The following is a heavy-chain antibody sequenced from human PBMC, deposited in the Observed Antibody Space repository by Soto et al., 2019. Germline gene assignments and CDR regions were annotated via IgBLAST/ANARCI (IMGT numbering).Heavy chain of an antibody. V-gene: IGHV4-30-4*01. Sequence: SETLSLTCTVSGGSISSGDYYWSWIRQPPGKGLEWIGYIYYSGSTYYNPSLKSRVTISVDTSKNQFSLKLSSVTAAATAVYYCARARMLPYYYGMDVWGQGTTVTVSS. J-gene: IGHJ6*02. CDR3: ARARMLPYYYGMDV. CDR1: GGSISSGDYY. CDR2: IYYSGST. D-gene: IGHD2-8*01.